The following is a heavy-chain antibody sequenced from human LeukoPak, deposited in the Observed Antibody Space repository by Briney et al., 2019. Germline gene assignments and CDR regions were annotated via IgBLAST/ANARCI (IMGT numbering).Heavy chain of an antibody. CDR1: GGSFSGYY. J-gene: IGHJ4*02. CDR3: ARGSGYYGEDFEY. Sequence: SETLSLTCAVYGGSFSGYYWSWIRQPPGKGLEWIGEINHSGSTNYNPSLKSRVTISLDTSKNQFSLKLSSVTAADTAVYYCARGSGYYGEDFEYWGQGTLVTVSS. CDR2: INHSGST. D-gene: IGHD3-22*01. V-gene: IGHV4-34*01.